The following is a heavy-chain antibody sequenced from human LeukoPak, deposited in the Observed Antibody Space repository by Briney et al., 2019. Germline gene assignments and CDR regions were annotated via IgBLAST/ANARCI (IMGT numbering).Heavy chain of an antibody. CDR1: GGSFSGYY. CDR3: ARYSSSWVDY. V-gene: IGHV4-34*01. Sequence: PSETLSLTCAVYGGSFSGYYWSWIRQPPGKGLEWIGSIYYSGSTYYNPSLKSRVTISVDTSKNQFSLKLSSVTAADTAVYYCARYSSSWVDYWGQGTLVTVSS. D-gene: IGHD6-13*01. CDR2: IYYSGST. J-gene: IGHJ4*02.